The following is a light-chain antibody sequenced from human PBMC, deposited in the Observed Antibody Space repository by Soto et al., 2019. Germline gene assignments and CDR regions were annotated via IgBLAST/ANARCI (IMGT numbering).Light chain of an antibody. CDR3: GTWDSSLSAGV. V-gene: IGLV1-51*01. CDR1: SSNIGNNY. Sequence: QTVVTQPPSVSAAPGQKVTISCSGSSSNIGNNYVSWYQQLPGTAPKLLIYDNNKRPSGIPDRFSGSKSGTSATLGITGPQTGDEADYYCGTWDSSLSAGVFGGGTKLPVL. J-gene: IGLJ2*01. CDR2: DNN.